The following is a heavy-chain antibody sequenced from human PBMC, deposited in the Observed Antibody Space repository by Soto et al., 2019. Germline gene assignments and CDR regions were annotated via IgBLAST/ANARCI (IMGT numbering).Heavy chain of an antibody. V-gene: IGHV3-30-3*01. CDR3: ARGKGYYDFWSGEVDY. CDR2: ISYDGSNK. D-gene: IGHD3-3*01. J-gene: IGHJ4*02. CDR1: GFTFSSYA. Sequence: QVQLVESGGGVVQPGRSLRLSCAASGFTFSSYAMHWVRQAPGKGLEWVAVISYDGSNKYYADSVKGRFTISRDNSKNTLYLQMNSLRAEDTAVYYYARGKGYYDFWSGEVDYWGQGTLVTVSS.